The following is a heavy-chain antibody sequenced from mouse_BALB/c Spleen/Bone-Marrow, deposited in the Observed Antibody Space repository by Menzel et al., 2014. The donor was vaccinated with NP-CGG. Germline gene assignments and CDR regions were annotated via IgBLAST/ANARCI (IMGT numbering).Heavy chain of an antibody. J-gene: IGHJ2*01. CDR3: ARVGLRLPYYFDY. D-gene: IGHD1-2*01. CDR1: GYSFTSYW. Sequence: QVHVKQSGPQVVRPGASVKISCKASGYSFTSYWMHWVKQRPGQGLEWIGMIDPSDSETRLNQKFKDKATLTVDKSSSPAYMQLSSPTSEDSAVYYCARVGLRLPYYFDYWGQGTTLTVSS. CDR2: IDPSDSET. V-gene: IGHV1S127*01.